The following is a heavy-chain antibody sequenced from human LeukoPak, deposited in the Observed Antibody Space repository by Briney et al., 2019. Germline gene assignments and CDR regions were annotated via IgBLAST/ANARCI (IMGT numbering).Heavy chain of an antibody. Sequence: GGSLRLSCVGSTFTFSDYGMHWVRQAPGKGLEWVAFIRNDGGKTYYADSTKGRFTISRDNSRHTLYLQLNSLRAEDTAVFYCAKDGVILAPGVYWYMDVWGRGTTVTVSS. J-gene: IGHJ6*03. D-gene: IGHD3-16*02. V-gene: IGHV3-30*02. CDR1: TFTFSDYG. CDR3: AKDGVILAPGVYWYMDV. CDR2: IRNDGGKT.